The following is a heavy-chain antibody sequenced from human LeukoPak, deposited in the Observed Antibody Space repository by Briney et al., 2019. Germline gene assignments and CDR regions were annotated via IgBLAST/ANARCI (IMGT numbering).Heavy chain of an antibody. V-gene: IGHV3-23*01. CDR2: MSGSVSGT. CDR3: AKGKYYFEN. CDR1: GFTFTNYA. J-gene: IGHJ4*02. Sequence: GGSLRLSCAASGFTFTNYAMSWVRQVPGKGLEWVSSMSGSVSGTHYADSVKGRFTISRDNSNNTLYLQMKSLRAEDTAIYYCAKGKYYFENWGQGTLVTVSS.